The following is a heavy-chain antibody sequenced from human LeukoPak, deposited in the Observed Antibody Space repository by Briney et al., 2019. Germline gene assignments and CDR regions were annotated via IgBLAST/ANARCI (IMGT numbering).Heavy chain of an antibody. V-gene: IGHV3-48*01. J-gene: IGHJ4*02. CDR2: IRSSSSTI. D-gene: IGHD4-17*01. CDR3: ARDHHYGDYVDY. CDR1: GFTFSSYS. Sequence: GGSLRLSCAASGFTFSSYSMNWVRQAPGKGLEWVSYIRSSSSTIYYADSVKGRFTISRDNAKNSLYLQMNSLRAEDTAVYYCARDHHYGDYVDYWGQGTLVTVSS.